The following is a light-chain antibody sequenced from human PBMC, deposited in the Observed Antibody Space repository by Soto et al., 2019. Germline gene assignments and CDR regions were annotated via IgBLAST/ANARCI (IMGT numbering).Light chain of an antibody. CDR2: EVS. CDR3: CSSCGVTTVM. CDR1: TSNVGSFNL. J-gene: IGLJ3*02. Sequence: QSALTQPASVSGSLGQSINISCTGTTSNVGSFNLVSWYQQHRGKAPKVILYEVSRRPSGISDRFSGSKSGNTASLTISGLRVEDEADYYCCSSCGVTTVMFGAGTKLTVL. V-gene: IGLV2-23*02.